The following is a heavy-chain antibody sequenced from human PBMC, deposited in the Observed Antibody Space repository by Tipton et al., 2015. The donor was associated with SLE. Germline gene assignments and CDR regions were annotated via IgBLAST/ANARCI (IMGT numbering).Heavy chain of an antibody. V-gene: IGHV4-34*01. CDR2: INQGGTS. J-gene: IGHJ3*02. D-gene: IGHD1-26*01. Sequence: TLSLTCEVSGGSFSTFYWTWIRQSPGKGLEWFGEINQGGTSNYNPSLQSRVTISLDTSKNLVSLRLRSVTAADTAIYYCARGSRGRPVNPRIEGSTNVFDIWGQGTLVIVSS. CDR3: ARGSRGRPVNPRIEGSTNVFDI. CDR1: GGSFSTFY.